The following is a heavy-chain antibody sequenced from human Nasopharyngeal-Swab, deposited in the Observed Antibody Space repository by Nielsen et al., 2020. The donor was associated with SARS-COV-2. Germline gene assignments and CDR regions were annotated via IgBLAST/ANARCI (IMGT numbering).Heavy chain of an antibody. CDR2: IRSKANSYAT. V-gene: IGHV3-73*01. J-gene: IGHJ4*02. CDR1: GFTFSGSA. Sequence: GESLKISCAASGFTFSGSAMHWVRQASGKGLEWVGRIRSKANSYATAYAASVKGRFTISRDDSKNTAYLQMNSLKTEDTAVYYCTILRYSSGLDYWGQGTLVTVSS. D-gene: IGHD6-25*01. CDR3: TILRYSSGLDY.